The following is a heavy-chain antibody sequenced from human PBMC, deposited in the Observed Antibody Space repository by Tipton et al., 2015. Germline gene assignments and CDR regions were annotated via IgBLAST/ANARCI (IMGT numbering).Heavy chain of an antibody. D-gene: IGHD3-16*01. V-gene: IGHV4-59*01. CDR3: ARSPPGDYEYIEY. CDR1: GASISSYY. CDR2: IYYSGST. Sequence: TLSLTCTVSGASISSYYWSWIRQPPGKGLEWIGYIYYSGSTNYNPSLKSRVTISVDTSKNQFSLKLSSVTAADTAVYYCARSPPGDYEYIEYWGQGTLVTVSS. J-gene: IGHJ1*01.